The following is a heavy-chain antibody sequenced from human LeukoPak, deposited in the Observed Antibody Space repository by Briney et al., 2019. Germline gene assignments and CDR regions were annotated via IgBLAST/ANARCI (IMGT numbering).Heavy chain of an antibody. CDR1: GFTFDDYA. CDR3: AKESSVAAGAFDI. J-gene: IGHJ3*02. CDR2: ISWNSGSI. Sequence: PGRSLRLSCAASGFTFDDYAMHWVRQAPGKGLEWVSGISWNSGSIGYADSVKGRFTISRDNAKNSLYLQMNSLRAEDTALYYCAKESSVAAGAFDIWGQGTMVTVSS. V-gene: IGHV3-9*01. D-gene: IGHD6-19*01.